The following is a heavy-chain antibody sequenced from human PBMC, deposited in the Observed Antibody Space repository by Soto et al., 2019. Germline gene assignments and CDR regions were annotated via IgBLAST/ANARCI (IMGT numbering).Heavy chain of an antibody. CDR3: ARTDCSSSDCPRDLVGAVTMDY. J-gene: IGHJ4*02. V-gene: IGHV3-33*01. CDR2: VWYDGTDK. Sequence: GGSLRLCCAASGFPFSTYAMHWVRQAPGKGLEWVAVVWYDGTDKNYADSVKGRFTISRDNSKSTLYLQMDHLRVEDTGVYHCARTDCSSSDCPRDLVGAVTMDYWGQGTPVTVSS. D-gene: IGHD2-2*01. CDR1: GFPFSTYA.